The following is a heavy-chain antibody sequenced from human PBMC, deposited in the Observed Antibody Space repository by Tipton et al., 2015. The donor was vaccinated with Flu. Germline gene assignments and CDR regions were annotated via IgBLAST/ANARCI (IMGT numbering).Heavy chain of an antibody. V-gene: IGHV4-59*01. J-gene: IGHJ6*02. CDR3: ARDNRFSMDV. CDR2: IYYSGST. CDR1: GGSISSYY. Sequence: TLSLTCSVSGGSISSYYWTWIRQPPGKGLEWIGYIYYSGSTNYNPSLKSRVTISVGTSKNQFSLKLSSVTAADTAVYYCARDNRFSMDVWGQGTTVTVSS. D-gene: IGHD1-14*01.